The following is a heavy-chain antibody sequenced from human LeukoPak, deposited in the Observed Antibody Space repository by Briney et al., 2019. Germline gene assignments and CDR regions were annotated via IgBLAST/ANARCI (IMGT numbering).Heavy chain of an antibody. CDR2: IWYDGSNK. V-gene: IGHV3-33*01. CDR3: ARGLPTGIDYFDY. Sequence: QSGGSLRLSCAASGFTFSSYGMHWVRQAPGKGLEWVAVIWYDGSNKYYADSVKGRFTISRDNSKNTLYLQMNSLRAEDTAVYYCARGLPTGIDYFDYWGQGTLVTVSS. D-gene: IGHD2-21*01. CDR1: GFTFSSYG. J-gene: IGHJ4*02.